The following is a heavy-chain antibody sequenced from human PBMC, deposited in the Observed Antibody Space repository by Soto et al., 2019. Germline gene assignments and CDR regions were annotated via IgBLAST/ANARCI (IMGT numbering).Heavy chain of an antibody. CDR2: ISAYNGNT. D-gene: IGHD2-21*02. J-gene: IGHJ4*02. CDR3: ARSIVVVTALDY. Sequence: ASVKVSCKASGYTFTSYGISWVRQAPGQGLEWMGWISAYNGNTNYAQKLQGRVTITTDTSTSTAYMELSSLRSEDTAVYYCARSIVVVTALDYWGQGTLVTVSS. V-gene: IGHV1-18*01. CDR1: GYTFTSYG.